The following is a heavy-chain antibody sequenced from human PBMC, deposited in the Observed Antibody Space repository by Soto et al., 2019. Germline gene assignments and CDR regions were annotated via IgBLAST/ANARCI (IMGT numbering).Heavy chain of an antibody. CDR1: GGSVSSGSYY. CDR2: IYYSGST. V-gene: IGHV4-61*01. Sequence: SETLSLTCTVSGGSVSSGSYYWSWIRQPPGKGLEWIGYIYYSGSTNYNHSLKSRVTISVDTSKNQFSLKLSSVTAADTAVYYCARDNGGYSYVYFDYWGQGTLVTVSS. J-gene: IGHJ4*02. D-gene: IGHD5-18*01. CDR3: ARDNGGYSYVYFDY.